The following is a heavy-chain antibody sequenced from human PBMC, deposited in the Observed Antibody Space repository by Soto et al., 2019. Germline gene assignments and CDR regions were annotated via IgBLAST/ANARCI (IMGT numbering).Heavy chain of an antibody. CDR2: IYYNGNT. V-gene: IGHV4-39*01. D-gene: IGHD5-18*01. CDR3: VRQEGYRAGCPGY. CDR1: GDSISSSGFY. J-gene: IGHJ4*02. Sequence: QLQLRESGPGLVKPSETLSLTCTVSGDSISSSGFYWGWIRQPPGKGLEWIGSIYYNGNTLYNPSLQSRVSISSDTSKNHFSLSLISVTATDTAVYYCVRQEGYRAGCPGYWGQGSQVTVSS.